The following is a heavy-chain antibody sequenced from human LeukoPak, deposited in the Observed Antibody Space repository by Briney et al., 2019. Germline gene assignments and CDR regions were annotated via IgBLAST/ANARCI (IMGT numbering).Heavy chain of an antibody. D-gene: IGHD2-21*02. Sequence: GGSLRLCCAASGFTFRTYWMSWVRQAPGKGLEWVTNIHQDGNEKYYVDSVKGRFTISRDNAKNSLYLQMNSLRVEDTAVYYCARGDDFSGDYWGQGTLVTVSS. CDR3: ARGDDFSGDY. V-gene: IGHV3-7*04. J-gene: IGHJ4*02. CDR2: IHQDGNEK. CDR1: GFTFRTYW.